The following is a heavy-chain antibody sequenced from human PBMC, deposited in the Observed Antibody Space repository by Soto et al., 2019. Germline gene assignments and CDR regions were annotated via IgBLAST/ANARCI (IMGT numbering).Heavy chain of an antibody. CDR1: GFTFSSYW. Sequence: EVQLVESGGGLVQPGGSLRLSCAASGFTFSSYWMSWVRPAPGKGLEWVANIKQDGSEKYYVDSVKGRFTISRDNAKNSLYLQMNSLRAEDTAVYYCARVFTYDFWSGYAPTFDYWGQGTLVTVSS. V-gene: IGHV3-7*01. D-gene: IGHD3-3*01. CDR3: ARVFTYDFWSGYAPTFDY. J-gene: IGHJ4*02. CDR2: IKQDGSEK.